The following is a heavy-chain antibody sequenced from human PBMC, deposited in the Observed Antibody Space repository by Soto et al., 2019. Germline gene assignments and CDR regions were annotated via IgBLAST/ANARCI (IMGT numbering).Heavy chain of an antibody. CDR1: GGSISSGGYY. CDR3: ARGSHDIAGRWFDP. Sequence: PSETLSLTCTVSGGSISSGGYYWSWIRQHPGKGLEWIGYIYYSGSTYYNPSLKSRVTISVDTSKNQFSLKLSSVTAADTAVYYCARGSHDIAGRWFDPWGQGTLVTVSS. D-gene: IGHD6-13*01. J-gene: IGHJ5*02. V-gene: IGHV4-31*03. CDR2: IYYSGST.